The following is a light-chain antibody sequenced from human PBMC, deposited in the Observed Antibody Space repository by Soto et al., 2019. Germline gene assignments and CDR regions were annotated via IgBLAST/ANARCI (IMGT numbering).Light chain of an antibody. J-gene: IGKJ4*01. CDR2: DAS. CDR3: QQRRSWPLT. Sequence: EIVLTQSPATLSLSPGERATLSCRASQSVSSYLALYQQKPGQAPRLLIYDASNRATGIPARFSGSGSGTDFTLTISSLEPEDFAVYYCQQRRSWPLTFGGGTKVEIK. CDR1: QSVSSY. V-gene: IGKV3-11*01.